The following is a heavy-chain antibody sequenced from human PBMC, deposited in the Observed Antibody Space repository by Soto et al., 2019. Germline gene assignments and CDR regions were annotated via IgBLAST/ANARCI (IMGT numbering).Heavy chain of an antibody. Sequence: GGSLRLSGAASGFTLSNAWISWVRQAQGRGREGVGRIKSKMDGGTTDYAAPVKGRFTISRDDPKNTLYLQMNSLKTEDTAVYYCTTVHSGSHSNDAFDIWGQGTMVTVSS. CDR1: GFTLSNAW. J-gene: IGHJ3*02. CDR2: IKSKMDGGTT. V-gene: IGHV3-15*01. CDR3: TTVHSGSHSNDAFDI. D-gene: IGHD1-26*01.